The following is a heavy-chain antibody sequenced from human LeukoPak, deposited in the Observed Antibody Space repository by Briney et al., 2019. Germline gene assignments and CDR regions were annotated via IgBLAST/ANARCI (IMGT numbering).Heavy chain of an antibody. CDR2: ISGSGGGT. Sequence: GGSLRLSCAASGFTFSSYAMSWVRQAPGKGLEWVSAISGSGGGTYYADSVKGRFTISRDNSKNTLYLQMNSLRAEDTAVYYCAKDRGTDIVVVPAAVDYWGQGTLVTVSS. V-gene: IGHV3-23*01. CDR1: GFTFSSYA. CDR3: AKDRGTDIVVVPAAVDY. J-gene: IGHJ4*02. D-gene: IGHD2-2*01.